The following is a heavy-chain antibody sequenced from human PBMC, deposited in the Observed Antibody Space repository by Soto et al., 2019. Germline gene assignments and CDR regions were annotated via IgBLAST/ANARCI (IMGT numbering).Heavy chain of an antibody. CDR2: IKSESDGGTV. CDR1: GFTFSDTW. D-gene: IGHD3-3*01. V-gene: IGHV3-15*01. J-gene: IGHJ6*02. Sequence: GGSLRLSCVASGFTFSDTWMNWVRQAPGKGLEWLGRIKSESDGGTVDYGAPAKVRFTISRDDSKDTLYLPMNSLKTEDPAIYSCARNRPIVEWLLPSNHYGLDVWGQGNTVTVSS. CDR3: ARNRPIVEWLLPSNHYGLDV.